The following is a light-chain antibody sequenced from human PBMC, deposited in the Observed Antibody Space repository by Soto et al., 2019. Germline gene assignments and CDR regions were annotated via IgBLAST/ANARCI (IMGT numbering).Light chain of an antibody. Sequence: QSVVTHPPSASGTPGQRVTIACSGSSSNIGRNTVHWYQQLPGTTPKLLIYSNDQRPSGVPDRFSGSKSGSSASLAISGLQSEDEADYYCAAWDDSLNGVVFGGGTKVTVL. CDR3: AAWDDSLNGVV. CDR2: SND. J-gene: IGLJ2*01. CDR1: SSNIGRNT. V-gene: IGLV1-44*01.